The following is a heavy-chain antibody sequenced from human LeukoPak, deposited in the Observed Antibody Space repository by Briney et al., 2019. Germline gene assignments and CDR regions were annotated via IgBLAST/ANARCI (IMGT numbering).Heavy chain of an antibody. D-gene: IGHD4-17*01. CDR1: GFTFSSYA. V-gene: IGHV3-23*01. J-gene: IGHJ1*01. CDR2: ISGSGGST. Sequence: PGGSLRLSCAASGFTFSSYAMSWVRQAPGKGLEWVSAISGSGGSTYYADSVKGRFTISRDNSKNTLYLQMNSLRAEDTAVYYCAKNKRGYYGDYVLTEYFQHWGQGTLVTVSP. CDR3: AKNKRGYYGDYVLTEYFQH.